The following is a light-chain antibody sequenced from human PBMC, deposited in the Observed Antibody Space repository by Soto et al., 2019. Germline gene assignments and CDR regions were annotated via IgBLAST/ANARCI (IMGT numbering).Light chain of an antibody. V-gene: IGKV3-20*01. CDR2: GAS. CDR1: QSISRY. J-gene: IGKJ1*01. CDR3: QQYGNSPET. Sequence: EIVVTQTPATLSVSPGERTTLSCRASQSISRYLAWYQQKPGQAPRLLIYGASSRATGAPDRFSGSGSGTDFTLTISRLEPEDFAVYYCQQYGNSPETFGQATKVDI.